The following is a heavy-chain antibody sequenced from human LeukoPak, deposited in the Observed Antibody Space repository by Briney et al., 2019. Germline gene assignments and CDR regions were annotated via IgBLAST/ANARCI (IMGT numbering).Heavy chain of an antibody. CDR3: ARRQYYDSSGYYYGDAFDI. V-gene: IGHV1-18*01. J-gene: IGHJ3*02. D-gene: IGHD3-22*01. CDR2: ISAYNGNT. Sequence: ASVKVSCKASGYTFTSYGISWVRQAPGQGLEWMGWISAYNGNTSYAQKLQGRVTMTTDASTSTAYMELRSLRSDDTAVYYCARRQYYDSSGYYYGDAFDIWGQGTMVTVSS. CDR1: GYTFTSYG.